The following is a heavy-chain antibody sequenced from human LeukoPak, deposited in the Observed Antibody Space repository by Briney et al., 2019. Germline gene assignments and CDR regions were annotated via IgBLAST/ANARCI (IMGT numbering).Heavy chain of an antibody. J-gene: IGHJ4*02. V-gene: IGHV3-64*01. CDR2: INENGDST. Sequence: GGSLRLSCAASGFSFSTSSMHWVRQAPGKGLEYVSAINENGDSTYYANSVKGRFTISRDNSKDTLYLQMGGLRAEDMAVYYCARATATKYDYWGQGTLVTVSS. CDR1: GFSFSTSS. D-gene: IGHD2-21*02. CDR3: ARATATKYDY.